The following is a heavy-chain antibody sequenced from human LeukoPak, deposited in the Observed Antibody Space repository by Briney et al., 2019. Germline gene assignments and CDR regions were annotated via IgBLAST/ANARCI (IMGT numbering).Heavy chain of an antibody. V-gene: IGHV1-2*02. Sequence: GASVNLSFNASGYTFTGYYMHWVRQAPGQGLEWMGWMNPNSGGTNYAQKFQGRVTMTRDPSIRTAYMEVSRLRSDDKAVYYCARSPGWDSKHFDHWGEGALVAVSS. CDR3: ARSPGWDSKHFDH. D-gene: IGHD1-26*01. CDR2: MNPNSGGT. CDR1: GYTFTGYY. J-gene: IGHJ4*02.